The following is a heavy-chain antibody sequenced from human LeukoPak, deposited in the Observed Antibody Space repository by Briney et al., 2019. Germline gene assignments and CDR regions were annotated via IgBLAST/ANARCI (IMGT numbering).Heavy chain of an antibody. CDR3: ARDLGSKWPNWYFDL. V-gene: IGHV4-59*01. CDR2: IHYSGST. J-gene: IGHJ2*01. CDR1: GGSISSYY. D-gene: IGHD5-12*01. Sequence: SETLSLTCTVSGGSISSYYWSWIRQPPGKGLEWIGYIHYSGSTNYNPSLKSRVTISVDTSKNQFSLKLRSVTAADTAVYFYARDLGSKWPNWYFDLWGRGALVTVSS.